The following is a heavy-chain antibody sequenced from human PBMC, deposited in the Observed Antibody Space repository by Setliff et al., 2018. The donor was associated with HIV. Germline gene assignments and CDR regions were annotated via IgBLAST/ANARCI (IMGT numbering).Heavy chain of an antibody. J-gene: IGHJ4*02. CDR2: INAGNGNT. CDR1: GYTFASYA. CDR3: ARGGGYDVVIYFDY. V-gene: IGHV1-3*01. Sequence: ASVKVSCKASGYTFASYAMHWVRQAPGQRLEWMGWINAGNGNTRYSQTFQGRVTITRDTSASTAYMELSSLRSEDTAVYYCARGGGYDVVIYFDYWGQGTLVTVSS. D-gene: IGHD5-12*01.